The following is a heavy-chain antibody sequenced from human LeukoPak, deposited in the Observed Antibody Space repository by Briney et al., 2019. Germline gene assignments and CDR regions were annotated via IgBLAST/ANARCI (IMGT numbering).Heavy chain of an antibody. V-gene: IGHV3-23*01. Sequence: GGSLRLSCAASGFTFSSYAMNWVRQAPGKGLEWVSSINESGGTTDYADSVKGRFTISRDNSKNMLYLQMNSLRAEDTAVYYCARQWLVNGWGQGTLVTVSS. CDR2: INESGGTT. CDR1: GFTFSSYA. D-gene: IGHD6-19*01. CDR3: ARQWLVNG. J-gene: IGHJ4*02.